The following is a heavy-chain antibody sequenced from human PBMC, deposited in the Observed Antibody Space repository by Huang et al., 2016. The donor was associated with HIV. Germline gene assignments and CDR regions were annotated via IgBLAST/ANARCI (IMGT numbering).Heavy chain of an antibody. CDR1: GFTFSSYG. V-gene: IGHV3-30*03. J-gene: IGHJ3*01. CDR2: VSYAGGDK. Sequence: QMQLVESGGGVVQPGRSLRLSCVGSGFTFSSYGMNWVRQAPGKGLGWVALVSYAGGDKYYAGAVKGRFTISRDNSNNTLFLQMSSLRPEDTAVYYCAGREWELASAFALWGQGTMVTVSS. CDR3: AGREWELASAFAL. D-gene: IGHD1-26*01.